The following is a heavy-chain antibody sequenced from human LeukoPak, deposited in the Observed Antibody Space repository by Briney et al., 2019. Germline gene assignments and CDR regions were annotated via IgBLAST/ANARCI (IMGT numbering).Heavy chain of an antibody. D-gene: IGHD4-11*01. Sequence: GGSLRLSCAASKFTFSHFGMHWVRQTPGKGLEWVAVIWNDGSSQYYADSVKGRFTISRDNSQNMLFLQMDRLRPEDTAVYSCAKDAQRGFDYSNSLDKWGQGTLVTVSS. J-gene: IGHJ4*02. CDR1: KFTFSHFG. V-gene: IGHV3-33*03. CDR3: AKDAQRGFDYSNSLDK. CDR2: IWNDGSSQ.